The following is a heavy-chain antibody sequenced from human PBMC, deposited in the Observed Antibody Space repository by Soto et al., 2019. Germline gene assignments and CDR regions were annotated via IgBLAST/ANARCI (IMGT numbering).Heavy chain of an antibody. D-gene: IGHD2-2*01. J-gene: IGHJ5*02. V-gene: IGHV4-61*01. CDR2: IYYSGST. CDR3: ARFSRYCSSTSCYEGFDP. CDR1: GGSVSSGSYY. Sequence: QVQLQESGPGLVKPSATLSLTCTVSGGSVSSGSYYWSWIRQPPGKGLEWIGYIYYSGSTNYNPCLKSRVTISVDTSKNQFSLKLSSVTAADTAVYYCARFSRYCSSTSCYEGFDPWGQGTLVTVSS.